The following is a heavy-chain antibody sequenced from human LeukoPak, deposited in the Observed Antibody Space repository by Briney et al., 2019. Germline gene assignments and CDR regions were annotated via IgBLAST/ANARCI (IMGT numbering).Heavy chain of an antibody. Sequence: GGSLRLSCVLSGLTFSDAWMSWVRQAPGKGLEWVGRIRNNRITDYAAPVQGRFSISRDNSKNTFYLQMNSLRTEDTGMYFCTWMASIFTVDYWGQGTLVTVSS. D-gene: IGHD5-12*01. V-gene: IGHV3-15*01. CDR1: GLTFSDAW. CDR2: IRNNRIT. J-gene: IGHJ4*02. CDR3: TWMASIFTVDY.